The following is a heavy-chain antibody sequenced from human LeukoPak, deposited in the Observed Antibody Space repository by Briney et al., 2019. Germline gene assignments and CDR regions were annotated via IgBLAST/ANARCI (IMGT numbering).Heavy chain of an antibody. Sequence: GESLKISCKGSGYSFTTYWIARVRRMPGEGLEWMGIIYPGDSDTRYSPSFQGQVTISADKSISTAYLQWSSLKASDTAMYYCARRVDTAFAFDIWGQGTMVTVSS. CDR2: IYPGDSDT. D-gene: IGHD5-18*01. CDR1: GYSFTTYW. V-gene: IGHV5-51*01. CDR3: ARRVDTAFAFDI. J-gene: IGHJ3*02.